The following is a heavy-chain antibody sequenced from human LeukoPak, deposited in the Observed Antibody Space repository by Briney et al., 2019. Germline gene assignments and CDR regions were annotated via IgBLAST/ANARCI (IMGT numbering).Heavy chain of an antibody. D-gene: IGHD1-14*01. J-gene: IGHJ6*03. V-gene: IGHV3-23*01. CDR3: AKYRRDYYYYYMDV. Sequence: GGSLRLSCAASGFTFSSYAMSSVREAPGKGLEWVSDISGSGGSTYYADSVKGRFTISRDNSKNTLYLQMNSLRAEDTAVYYCAKYRRDYYYYYMDVWGKGTTVTVSS. CDR1: GFTFSSYA. CDR2: ISGSGGST.